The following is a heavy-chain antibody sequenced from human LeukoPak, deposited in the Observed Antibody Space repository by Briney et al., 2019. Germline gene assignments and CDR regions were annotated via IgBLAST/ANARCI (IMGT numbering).Heavy chain of an antibody. J-gene: IGHJ4*02. CDR2: IYYSGST. V-gene: IGHV4-30-4*01. CDR3: ARSPSPYSSGWYFDY. Sequence: SETLSLTCTVSGGSISSGDYYWSWIRQPPGKGLEWIGYIYYSGSTYYNPSLKSRVTISVDTSKNQFSLQLNSVTPEDTAVYYCARSPSPYSSGWYFDYWGQGTLVTVSS. CDR1: GGSISSGDYY. D-gene: IGHD6-19*01.